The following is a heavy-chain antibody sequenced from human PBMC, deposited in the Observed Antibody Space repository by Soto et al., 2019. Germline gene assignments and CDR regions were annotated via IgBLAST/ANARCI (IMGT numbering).Heavy chain of an antibody. CDR3: ARNHHVLRFLEWLPMDV. J-gene: IGHJ6*02. D-gene: IGHD3-3*01. CDR2: IYYSGST. V-gene: IGHV4-59*12. CDR1: GGSISSYY. Sequence: SETLSLTCTVSGGSISSYYWSWIRQPPGKGLEWIGYIYYSGSTYYNPSLKSRVTISVDTSKNQFSLKLSSVTAADTAVYYCARNHHVLRFLEWLPMDVWGQGTTVTVSS.